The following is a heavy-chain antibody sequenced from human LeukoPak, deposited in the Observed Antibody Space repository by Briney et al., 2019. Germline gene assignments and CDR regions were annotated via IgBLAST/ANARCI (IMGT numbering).Heavy chain of an antibody. D-gene: IGHD2-2*01. CDR3: ARVLDPGTVPAARSNYYYYMDV. CDR2: INPNSGGT. V-gene: IGHV1-2*02. CDR1: GYTFTGYY. Sequence: GASVKVSCKAFGYTFTGYYMHWVRQAPGQGLEWMGWINPNSGGTNYAQKFQGRVTMTRDTSISTAYMELSRLRSDDTAVYYCARVLDPGTVPAARSNYYYYMDVWGKGTTVTVSS. J-gene: IGHJ6*03.